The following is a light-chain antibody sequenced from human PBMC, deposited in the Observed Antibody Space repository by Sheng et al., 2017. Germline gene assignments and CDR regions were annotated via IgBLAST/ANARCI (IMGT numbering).Light chain of an antibody. V-gene: IGKV3-11*01. CDR1: RVLTLT. J-gene: IGKJ1*01. CDR3: QQRSSWA. CDR2: DAS. Sequence: EIVLTQSPANVSLSPGGLSHPLLAGPVRVLTLTYSGTNRAWPAPRLLLXDASNRATGIPARFSGXGLGQTSLTINSLEPEDFAVYYCQQRSSWAFGPGTKVEIK.